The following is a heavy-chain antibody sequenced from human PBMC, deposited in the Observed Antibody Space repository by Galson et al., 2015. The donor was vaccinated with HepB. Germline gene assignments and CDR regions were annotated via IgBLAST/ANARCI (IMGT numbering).Heavy chain of an antibody. D-gene: IGHD3-22*01. V-gene: IGHV3-21*01. Sequence: SLRLSCAASGFTFSSYSMNWVRQAPGKGLEWVSSITGSSSYKYYADSVKGRFTISRDNAKNSLYLQMKSLRAEDTAVYYCARTRVSDSSGYLGSEEFDSWGQGTLVTVSS. J-gene: IGHJ5*01. CDR1: GFTFSSYS. CDR2: ITGSSSYK. CDR3: ARTRVSDSSGYLGSEEFDS.